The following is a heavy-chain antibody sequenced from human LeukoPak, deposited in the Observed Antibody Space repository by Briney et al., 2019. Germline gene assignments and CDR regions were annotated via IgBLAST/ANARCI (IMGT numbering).Heavy chain of an antibody. Sequence: ASVKVSCKASGYTFTSYGISWVRQAPGQGLEWMGWISAYNGNTNYAQKLQGRVTMTTDTSTSTAYMELRSLRSDDTAVYYCAQRAASGSYGENWGQGTLVTVSS. CDR2: ISAYNGNT. J-gene: IGHJ4*02. V-gene: IGHV1-18*04. D-gene: IGHD3-10*01. CDR1: GYTFTSYG. CDR3: AQRAASGSYGEN.